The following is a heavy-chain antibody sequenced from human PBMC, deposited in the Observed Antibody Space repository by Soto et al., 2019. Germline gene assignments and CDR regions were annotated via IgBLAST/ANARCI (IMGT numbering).Heavy chain of an antibody. Sequence: GGSLRLSCAASGFTFSSYAMHWVRQAPGKGLEWVAVIWYDGSNKYYADSLKGRFTISRDNSKKTLYLQVNSLRAEDTAVYFCARDDYDSSGYYYVDYWGQGTLVTVSS. V-gene: IGHV3-33*01. CDR3: ARDDYDSSGYYYVDY. D-gene: IGHD3-22*01. CDR2: IWYDGSNK. CDR1: GFTFSSYA. J-gene: IGHJ4*02.